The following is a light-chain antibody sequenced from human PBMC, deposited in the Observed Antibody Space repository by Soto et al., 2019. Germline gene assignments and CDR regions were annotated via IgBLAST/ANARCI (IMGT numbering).Light chain of an antibody. Sequence: DIVMTQSPDSLVVSLGERATINCKSSQRLFYSSTNKNYLAWFQQKPGQPPKLLIYWASTRESGVPDRFSGSGSKTDFTLTISSVQAEDMTVYYCLHYYTVPQTFGQGTKVEI. V-gene: IGKV4-1*01. J-gene: IGKJ1*01. CDR3: LHYYTVPQT. CDR1: QRLFYSSTNKNY. CDR2: WAS.